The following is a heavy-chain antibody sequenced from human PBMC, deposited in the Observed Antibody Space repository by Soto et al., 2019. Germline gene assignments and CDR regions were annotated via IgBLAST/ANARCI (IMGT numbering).Heavy chain of an antibody. CDR3: ARHVVVVLAATPWIYAFDI. Sequence: PSETLSLTCTVSGGSISSSSYYWGWIRQPPGKGLEWIGSIYYSGSTYYNPSLKSRVTISVDTSKNQFSLKLSSVTAADTAVYYCARHVVVVLAATPWIYAFDIWGQGIMVTVSS. D-gene: IGHD2-15*01. J-gene: IGHJ3*02. CDR2: IYYSGST. CDR1: GGSISSSSYY. V-gene: IGHV4-39*01.